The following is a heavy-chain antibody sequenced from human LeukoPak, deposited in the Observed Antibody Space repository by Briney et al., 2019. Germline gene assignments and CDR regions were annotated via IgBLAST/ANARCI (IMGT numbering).Heavy chain of an antibody. V-gene: IGHV4-34*01. CDR1: GGSFSGYY. CDR2: INHSGST. J-gene: IGHJ4*02. CDR3: AREVISSGYYSFDY. D-gene: IGHD3-22*01. Sequence: SETLSLTCAVYGGSFSGYYWGWIRQPPGKGLEWIGEINHSGSTNYNPSLKSRVTISVDTSKNQFSLKLSSVTAADTAVYYCAREVISSGYYSFDYWGQGTLVTVSS.